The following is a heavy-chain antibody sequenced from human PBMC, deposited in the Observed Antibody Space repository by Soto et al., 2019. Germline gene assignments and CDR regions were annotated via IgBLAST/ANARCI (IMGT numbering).Heavy chain of an antibody. CDR2: IYPGDSDT. D-gene: IGHD2-8*01. V-gene: IGHV5-51*01. Sequence: GESLKISCKGSGYSFTSYWIGWVRQMPGKGLEWMGIIYPGDSDTRYSPSFQGQVTISADKSISTAYLQWSSLKASDTAMYYCARRGPEVFDGYYYYMDVWGKGTTVTVSS. J-gene: IGHJ6*03. CDR1: GYSFTSYW. CDR3: ARRGPEVFDGYYYYMDV.